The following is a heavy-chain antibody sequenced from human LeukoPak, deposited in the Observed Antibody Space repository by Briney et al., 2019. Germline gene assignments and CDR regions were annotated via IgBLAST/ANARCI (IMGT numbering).Heavy chain of an antibody. D-gene: IGHD5-18*01. V-gene: IGHV4-4*07. J-gene: IGHJ6*02. CDR3: ARVGTAPYYYYGMDV. CDR2: IYTSGST. CDR1: GGSISSYY. Sequence: SETLSPTCTVSGGSISSYYWSWIRQPAGKGLEWIGRIYTSGSTNYNPSLKSRVTMSVDTSKNQFSLKLSSVTAADTAVYYCARVGTAPYYYYGMDVWGQGTTVTVSS.